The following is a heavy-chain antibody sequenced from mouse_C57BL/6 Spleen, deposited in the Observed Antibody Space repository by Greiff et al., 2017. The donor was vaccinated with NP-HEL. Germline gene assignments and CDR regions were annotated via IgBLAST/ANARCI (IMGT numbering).Heavy chain of an antibody. CDR3: ARAPYYGSWYFDV. CDR1: GFTFSDYY. J-gene: IGHJ1*03. V-gene: IGHV5-16*01. D-gene: IGHD1-1*01. Sequence: EVMLVESEGGLVQPGSSMKLSCTASGFTFSDYYMAWVRQVPEKGLEWVANINYDGSSTYYLDSLKSRFIISRDNAKNILYLQMSSLKSEDTATYYCARAPYYGSWYFDVWGTGTTVTVSS. CDR2: INYDGSST.